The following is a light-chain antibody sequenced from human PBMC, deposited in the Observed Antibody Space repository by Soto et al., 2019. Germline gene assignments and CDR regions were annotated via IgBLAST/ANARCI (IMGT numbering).Light chain of an antibody. CDR3: QSYDSSLSPYVV. V-gene: IGLV1-40*01. J-gene: IGLJ2*01. CDR1: SSNIGAGHD. Sequence: QSVLTQPPSVSGAPGQRVTISCTGSSSNIGAGHDVHWYQQLPGTAPKLLIYGNSNRPSGVPDRFSGSKSGTLASLAITGLQAEDEADYYCQSYDSSLSPYVVFGGGTKLTVL. CDR2: GNS.